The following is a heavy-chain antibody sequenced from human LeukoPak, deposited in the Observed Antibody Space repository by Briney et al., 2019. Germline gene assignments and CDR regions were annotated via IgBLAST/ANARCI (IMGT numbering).Heavy chain of an antibody. Sequence: GASVKVSCKASGYTFTGYYMHWVRQAPGQGLEWMGWINPNSGGTNYAQKFQGRVTMTRDTSISTAYMELSRLRSDDTAVYYCARAWYDFWSGYHNIYYWGQGTLVTVSS. CDR1: GYTFTGYY. D-gene: IGHD3-3*01. V-gene: IGHV1-2*02. CDR3: ARAWYDFWSGYHNIYY. J-gene: IGHJ4*02. CDR2: INPNSGGT.